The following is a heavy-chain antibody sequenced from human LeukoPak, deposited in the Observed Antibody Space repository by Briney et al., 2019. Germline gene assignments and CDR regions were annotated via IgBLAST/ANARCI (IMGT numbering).Heavy chain of an antibody. CDR2: INPNSGGT. V-gene: IGHV1-2*02. CDR1: GYTFTGYY. Sequence: ASVKVSCKASGYTFTGYYIHWVRQAPGQGLEWMGWINPNSGGTKYTQNFQGRVTMTRDTSISTAYMELSSLRSEDTAVYYCARFCVGYYGRPSNWFDPWGQGTLVTVSS. J-gene: IGHJ5*02. CDR3: ARFCVGYYGRPSNWFDP. D-gene: IGHD4-17*01.